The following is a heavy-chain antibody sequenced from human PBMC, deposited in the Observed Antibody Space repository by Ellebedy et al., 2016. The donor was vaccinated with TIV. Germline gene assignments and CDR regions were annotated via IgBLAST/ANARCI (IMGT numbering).Heavy chain of an antibody. Sequence: AASVKVSCKATGYTFTNYYIHWVRQAPGQGLEWMGIINLSGGRTNYAQKFQCRVTMTRDTSTSTVYMELSSLRSEDTAFYYCVSSPSGYYVLYWGQGTLVTVSS. CDR3: VSSPSGYYVLY. CDR2: INLSGGRT. CDR1: GYTFTNYY. V-gene: IGHV1-46*01. J-gene: IGHJ4*02. D-gene: IGHD3-22*01.